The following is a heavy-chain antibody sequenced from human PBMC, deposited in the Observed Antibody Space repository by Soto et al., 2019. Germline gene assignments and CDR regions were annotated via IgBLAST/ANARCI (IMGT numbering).Heavy chain of an antibody. Sequence: QVQLVQSGAEVKKPGASVKVSCKASGYTFTGYYMHWVRQAPGQGLEWMGGIIPIFGTANYAQKFQCRVTITADESTSTAYMELSSLRSEDTAVYYCARDIGEGSPSGGYWGQGTLVTVSS. D-gene: IGHD1-26*01. CDR1: GYTFTGYY. CDR2: IIPIFGTA. V-gene: IGHV1-69*01. J-gene: IGHJ4*02. CDR3: ARDIGEGSPSGGY.